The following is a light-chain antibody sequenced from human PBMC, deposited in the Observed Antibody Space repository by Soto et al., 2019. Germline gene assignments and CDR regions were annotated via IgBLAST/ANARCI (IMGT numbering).Light chain of an antibody. J-gene: IGKJ4*01. CDR2: WAS. CDR1: QSVLYSTNNKNY. Sequence: DFVMTQSPDSLAVSLGERATINCKSSQSVLYSTNNKNYLAWYQQKPGQPPKLLIYWASTRESGVPDRFSGSGSGTDFTITISSLQAEDVALYFCQQYYTNPFTFGGGTKVEIK. CDR3: QQYYTNPFT. V-gene: IGKV4-1*01.